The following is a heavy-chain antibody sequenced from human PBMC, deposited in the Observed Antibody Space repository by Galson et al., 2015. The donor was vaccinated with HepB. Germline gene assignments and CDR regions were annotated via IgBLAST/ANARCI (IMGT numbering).Heavy chain of an antibody. CDR3: AREWGSGGDYGREWFPFDY. J-gene: IGHJ4*02. V-gene: IGHV3-30*04. Sequence: SLRLSCAASGFTFSSYAMHWVRQAPGKGLEWVAVISYDGSNKYYADSVKGRFTISRDNSKNTLYLQMNSLRAEDTAVYYCAREWGSGGDYGREWFPFDYWGQGTLVTVSS. CDR2: ISYDGSNK. CDR1: GFTFSSYA. D-gene: IGHD3-3*01.